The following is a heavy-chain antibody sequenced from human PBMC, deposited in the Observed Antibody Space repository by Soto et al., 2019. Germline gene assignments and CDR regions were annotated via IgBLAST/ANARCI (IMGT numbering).Heavy chain of an antibody. D-gene: IGHD4-17*01. CDR1: GGSIGSYH. CDR2: VYYTGTT. CDR3: ARDTVLTGMFDL. V-gene: IGHV4-59*01. Sequence: SETLSLNCTVSGGSIGSYHWSWVRQPPGKGLEWIASVYYTGTTNYNPSLGSRVTISIDAPENQISLKLTSVTAADTAFYYCARDTVLTGMFDLWGQGTLVTVSS. J-gene: IGHJ5*02.